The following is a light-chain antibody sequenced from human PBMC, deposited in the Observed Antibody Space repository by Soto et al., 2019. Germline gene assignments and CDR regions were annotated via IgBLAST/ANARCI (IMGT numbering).Light chain of an antibody. CDR1: VLGKKY. V-gene: IGLV3-27*01. J-gene: IGLJ3*02. CDR2: KDT. CDR3: HSAADNNRGV. Sequence: SYELTQPSSVSVSPGQTARITCSGAVLGKKYGRWFQQKPGQAPVLVIYKDTERPSGIPERFSGSSSGTTVTLTISGAQVEDEADYYCHSAADNNRGVFGGGTKLTVL.